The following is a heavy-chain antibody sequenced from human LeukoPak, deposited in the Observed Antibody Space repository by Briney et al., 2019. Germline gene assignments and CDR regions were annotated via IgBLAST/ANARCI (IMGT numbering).Heavy chain of an antibody. CDR1: GFTFSNAW. D-gene: IGHD3-10*01. CDR3: AREGSGTDV. V-gene: IGHV3-33*08. Sequence: GGSLRLSCAASGFTFSNAWMSWVRQAPGKGLEWVAVIWYDGSNKYYADSVKGRFTISRDNSKNTLYLQMNSLRAEDTAVYYCAREGSGTDVWGQGTTVTVSS. CDR2: IWYDGSNK. J-gene: IGHJ6*02.